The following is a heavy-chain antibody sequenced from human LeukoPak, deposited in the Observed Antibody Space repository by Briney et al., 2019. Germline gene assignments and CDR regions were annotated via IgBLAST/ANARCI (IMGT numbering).Heavy chain of an antibody. D-gene: IGHD3-10*01. J-gene: IGHJ4*02. V-gene: IGHV1-18*01. CDR2: ISAYDGNT. CDR1: GYTFTSYG. CDR3: ARDGDMVRGVIEGDY. Sequence: GASVKVSCKASGYTFTSYGISWVRQAPGQGLEWMGWISAYDGNTNYAQKFQGRVTMTRDTSISTAYMELSRLRSDDTAVYYCARDGDMVRGVIEGDYWGQGTLVTVSS.